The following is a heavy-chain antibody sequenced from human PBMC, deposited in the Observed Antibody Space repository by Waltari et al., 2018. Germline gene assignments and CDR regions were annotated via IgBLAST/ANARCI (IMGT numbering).Heavy chain of an antibody. CDR3: ARDQWLQFSYYYYGMDV. Sequence: QVQLVESGGGVVQPGRSLRLSCAASGFPFSSYGMHWVRQAPGQGLEWVAVIWYDGSNKYYADSVKGRFTISRDNSKNTLYLQMNSLRAEDTAVYYCARDQWLQFSYYYYGMDVWGQGTTVTVSS. V-gene: IGHV3-33*01. D-gene: IGHD5-12*01. CDR2: IWYDGSNK. CDR1: GFPFSSYG. J-gene: IGHJ6*02.